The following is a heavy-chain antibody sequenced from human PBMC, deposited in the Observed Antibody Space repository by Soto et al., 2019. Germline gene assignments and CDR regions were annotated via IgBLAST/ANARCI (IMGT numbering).Heavy chain of an antibody. D-gene: IGHD3-3*01. CDR2: ISSSSDYI. V-gene: IGHV3-21*01. Sequence: EVQLVESGGGLVKPGGSLRLSCAASGFTFSSYSMNWVRQAPGKGLEWVSSISSSSDYIYYADSVKGRFTISRDNAKNSLYLQMNSLRGEETAVYYCARASHYDFWCGYYRLGGMDVWGQGTTVTVSS. CDR3: ARASHYDFWCGYYRLGGMDV. CDR1: GFTFSSYS. J-gene: IGHJ6*02.